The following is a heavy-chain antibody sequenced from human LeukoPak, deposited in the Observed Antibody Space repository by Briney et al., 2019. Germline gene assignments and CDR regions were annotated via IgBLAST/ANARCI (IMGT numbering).Heavy chain of an antibody. V-gene: IGHV1-2*02. D-gene: IGHD3-16*02. Sequence: ASVKVSCKASGYTFTGYYTHWVRQAPGQGLEWMGWINPNSGGTNYAQKFQGRVTMTTDTSTSTAYMELRSLRSDDTAVYYCARERLMITFGGVIVRSDYWGQGTLVTVSS. J-gene: IGHJ4*02. CDR1: GYTFTGYY. CDR3: ARERLMITFGGVIVRSDY. CDR2: INPNSGGT.